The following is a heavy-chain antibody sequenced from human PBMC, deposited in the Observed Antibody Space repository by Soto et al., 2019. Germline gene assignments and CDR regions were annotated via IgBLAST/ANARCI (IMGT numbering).Heavy chain of an antibody. CDR1: SGSISSISYY. CDR3: AGLYGDHYDY. Sequence: SETLSLTCTVSSGSISSISYYWGWIRQPPGKSLEWIGRIYYYGNXXYNPSLKXXLTISVDTSKXQFSLXLHSVTSADTAVYYCAGLYGDHYDYWNHGTPVTVSS. D-gene: IGHD4-17*01. V-gene: IGHV4-39*01. CDR2: IYYYGNX. J-gene: IGHJ4*01.